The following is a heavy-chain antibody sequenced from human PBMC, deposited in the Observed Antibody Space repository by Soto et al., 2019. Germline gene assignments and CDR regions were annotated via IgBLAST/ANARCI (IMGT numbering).Heavy chain of an antibody. CDR3: ARESGNSYEGYYSDF. J-gene: IGHJ4*02. CDR1: GFTFSSYS. D-gene: IGHD1-26*01. Sequence: GGSLRLSCAASGFTFSSYSMNWVRQAPGKGLEWVSSINSGSTTIYYADSVKGRFTVSRDDAENSLHLQMNSLRGEDTAFYYCARESGNSYEGYYSDFWGQGVLVTVS. CDR2: INSGSTTI. V-gene: IGHV3-48*04.